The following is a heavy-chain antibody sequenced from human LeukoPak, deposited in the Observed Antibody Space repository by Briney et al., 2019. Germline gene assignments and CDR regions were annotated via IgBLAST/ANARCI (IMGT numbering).Heavy chain of an antibody. D-gene: IGHD3-10*01. CDR3: AKGLLWEFDY. V-gene: IGHV3-23*01. CDR2: ISGSGGST. Sequence: SGGSLRLSCAASGFTFSSYAMSWVRQAPGKGLEWVPAISGSGGSTYYADSVKGRFTISRDNSKNTLYLQMNSLRGEDTAVYYCAKGLLWEFDYWGQGTLVTVSS. J-gene: IGHJ4*02. CDR1: GFTFSSYA.